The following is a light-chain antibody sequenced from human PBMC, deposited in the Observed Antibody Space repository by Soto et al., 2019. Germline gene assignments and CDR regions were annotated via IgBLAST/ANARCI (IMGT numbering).Light chain of an antibody. CDR1: SSDVGSYNL. CDR2: EGS. V-gene: IGLV2-23*01. CDR3: CSYAGSSTYV. J-gene: IGLJ1*01. Sequence: QSVMAQQASVAGSTGQSITISWTGASSDVGSYNLVSRYQQHPGKAPKLMIYEGSKRPSGVSNRFSGSKSGNTASLTISGLQAQDEADDYCCSYAGSSTYVFGTGTKVTGL.